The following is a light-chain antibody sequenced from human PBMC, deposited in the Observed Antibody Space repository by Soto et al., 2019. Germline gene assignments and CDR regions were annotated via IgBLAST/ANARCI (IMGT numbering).Light chain of an antibody. CDR1: TSDIAGYNY. CDR2: EVT. V-gene: IGLV2-14*01. CDR3: NSYTSASFYV. Sequence: QSVLAQPASVSGSPGQSITISYTGTTSDIAGYNYVSWYQQHPGKAPKLLIYEVTSRASGVSHRFSGSKSGNTASLTISGLQAEDEAEYYCNSYTSASFYVFGTGTKVTVL. J-gene: IGLJ1*01.